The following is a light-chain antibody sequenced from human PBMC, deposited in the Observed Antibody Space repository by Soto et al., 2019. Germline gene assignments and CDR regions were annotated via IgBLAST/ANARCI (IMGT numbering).Light chain of an antibody. J-gene: IGKJ1*01. CDR3: QQSYSTPWT. Sequence: DIQMTQSPSSLSASVGDRVTITCRASQSISSYLNWYQQKPGKAPKVLIYAASSLQSGVPSRFSGCGSGTDFTLTISSLQPEDFATYYGQQSYSTPWTFGKGTKVEIK. V-gene: IGKV1-39*01. CDR1: QSISSY. CDR2: AAS.